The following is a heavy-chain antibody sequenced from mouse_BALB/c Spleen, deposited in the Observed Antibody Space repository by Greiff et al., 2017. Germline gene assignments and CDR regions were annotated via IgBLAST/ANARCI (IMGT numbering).Heavy chain of an antibody. CDR3: ARLHDYLNAMDY. CDR1: GFTFSSYG. CDR2: ISSGGSYT. Sequence: EVKLVESGGDLVKPGGSLKLSCAASGFTFSSYGMSWVRQTPDKRLEWVATISSGGSYTYYPDSVKGRFTISRDNAKNTLYLQMSSLKSEDTAMYYCARLHDYLNAMDYWGQGTSVTVSS. V-gene: IGHV5-6*02. J-gene: IGHJ4*01. D-gene: IGHD2-4*01.